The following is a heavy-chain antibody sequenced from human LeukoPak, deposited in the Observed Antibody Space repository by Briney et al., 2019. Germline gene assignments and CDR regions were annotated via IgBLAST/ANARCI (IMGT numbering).Heavy chain of an antibody. CDR1: GGTFSSYA. V-gene: IGHV1-69*05. CDR2: IIPIFGTA. D-gene: IGHD3-10*01. CDR3: ARDLNGSGSWDMDV. J-gene: IGHJ6*03. Sequence: SVKVSCKASGGTFSSYAISWVRQAPGQGLEWMGGIIPIFGTANYAQKFQGRVTITTDESTSTAYMELGSLRSEDTAVYYCARDLNGSGSWDMDVWGKGTTVTVSS.